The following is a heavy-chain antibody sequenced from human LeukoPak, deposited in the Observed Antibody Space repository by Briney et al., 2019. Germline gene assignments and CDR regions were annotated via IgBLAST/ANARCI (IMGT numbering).Heavy chain of an antibody. J-gene: IGHJ6*03. CDR1: GGSISSYY. CDR3: ARPYSSGRAYYYYYMDV. CDR2: IYYSGST. D-gene: IGHD6-19*01. V-gene: IGHV4-59*01. Sequence: SETLSLTCTVSGGSISSYYWSWIRQPPGKGLELIWYIYYSGSTNYNPSLKSRVTISVDTSKNQFSLKLSSVTAADTAVYYCARPYSSGRAYYYYYMDVWGKGTTVTVSS.